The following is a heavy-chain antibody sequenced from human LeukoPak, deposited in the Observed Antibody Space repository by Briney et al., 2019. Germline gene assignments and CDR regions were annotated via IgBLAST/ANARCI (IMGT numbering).Heavy chain of an antibody. Sequence: ASVKVSCKASGSTFSVYYMHWVRQAPGQGLEWMAWISPNSGGTNYVQKFQGRVTVTRDTSISTDYMEISGLTSDDTALYYCAREPSGSGGYDYWGQGTLVTVSS. CDR2: ISPNSGGT. J-gene: IGHJ4*02. D-gene: IGHD3-10*01. CDR3: AREPSGSGGYDY. CDR1: GSTFSVYY. V-gene: IGHV1-2*02.